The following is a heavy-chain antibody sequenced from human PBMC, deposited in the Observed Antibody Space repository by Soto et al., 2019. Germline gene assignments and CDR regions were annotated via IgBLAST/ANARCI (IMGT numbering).Heavy chain of an antibody. CDR2: ISGSGGST. D-gene: IGHD3-10*01. V-gene: IGHV3-23*01. J-gene: IGHJ6*02. CDR1: GFTFSSYA. Sequence: EVQLLESGGGLVQPGGSLRLSCAASGFTFSSYAMSWVRQAPGKGLEWVSAISGSGGSTYYADSVKGRFTISRDNSKNPLYLQMNSLRAEDTAVYYCAKDMGRRDYYYYGMDVWGQGTTVTVSS. CDR3: AKDMGRRDYYYYGMDV.